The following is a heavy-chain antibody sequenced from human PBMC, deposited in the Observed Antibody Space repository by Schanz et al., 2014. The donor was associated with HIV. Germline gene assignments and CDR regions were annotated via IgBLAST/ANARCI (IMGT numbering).Heavy chain of an antibody. D-gene: IGHD6-19*01. Sequence: VQLVESGGGVVQPGGSLRLSCAVSGFIFSNYGMHWVRQGPGKGLGWEAVISYDGSNKYYADSVKGRFTIARDNSKNTLYLQMNSLRAEDTAVYYCAKGLRQWLVLGGSDYWGQGTLVTVSS. V-gene: IGHV3-30*18. CDR3: AKGLRQWLVLGGSDY. CDR1: GFIFSNYG. CDR2: ISYDGSNK. J-gene: IGHJ4*02.